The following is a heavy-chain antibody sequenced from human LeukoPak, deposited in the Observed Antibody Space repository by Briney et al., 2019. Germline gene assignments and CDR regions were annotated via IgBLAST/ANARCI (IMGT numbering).Heavy chain of an antibody. D-gene: IGHD3-3*01. V-gene: IGHV3-21*01. CDR2: ISSSSSYI. CDR1: KFTFSNYA. CDR3: ARDQTGVLRFLDPVSGMDV. J-gene: IGHJ6*04. Sequence: GGSLRLSCAASKFTFSNYAMHWVRQAPGKGLEWVSSISSSSSYIYYADSVKGRFTISRDNAKNSLYLQMNSLRAEDTAVYYCARDQTGVLRFLDPVSGMDVWGKGTTVTVSS.